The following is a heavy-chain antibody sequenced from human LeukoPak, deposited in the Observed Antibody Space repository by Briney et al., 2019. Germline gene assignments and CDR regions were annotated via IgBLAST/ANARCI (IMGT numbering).Heavy chain of an antibody. V-gene: IGHV3-53*01. CDR2: IYSGGST. J-gene: IGHJ3*02. D-gene: IGHD1-1*01. Sequence: GGSLRLSCAASGFTVSSNYMSWVRQAPGKGLEWVSIIYSGGSTFYADSVKGRFAISRDNSKNTLYLQMNSLRVEDTAIYYCAKKAGSTGAFDIWGQGTTVTVSS. CDR1: GFTVSSNY. CDR3: AKKAGSTGAFDI.